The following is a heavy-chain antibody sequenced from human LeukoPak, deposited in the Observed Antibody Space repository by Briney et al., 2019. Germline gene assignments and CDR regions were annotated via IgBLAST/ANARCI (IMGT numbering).Heavy chain of an antibody. D-gene: IGHD3-16*01. V-gene: IGHV3-30*03. Sequence: GGSLRLSCAASGFIFSSYWMSWFRQAPGKGLDWMAFISSDGDRKYYADSVKGRFTVSRDNSRNTLYLQMNDLRPEDAAVYYCARDSWRGGDWDQGTLVTVSS. CDR1: GFIFSSYW. CDR3: ARDSWRGGD. CDR2: ISSDGDRK. J-gene: IGHJ4*02.